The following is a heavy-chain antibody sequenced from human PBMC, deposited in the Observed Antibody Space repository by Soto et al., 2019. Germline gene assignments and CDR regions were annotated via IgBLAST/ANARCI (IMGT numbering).Heavy chain of an antibody. D-gene: IGHD5-18*01. CDR1: GGSISSSSYY. CDR2: IYYGGST. J-gene: IGHJ4*02. V-gene: IGHV4-39*01. CDR3: ARHGYNYGLYYFDY. Sequence: QLQLQESGPGLVKPSETLSLTCTVSGGSISSSSYYWVWIRQPPGKGLEWIGSIYYGGSTYYNPSLKSRVTISVDPSKNQFSLKLSSVTAADTAVYSCARHGYNYGLYYFDYWGQGTLVTVSS.